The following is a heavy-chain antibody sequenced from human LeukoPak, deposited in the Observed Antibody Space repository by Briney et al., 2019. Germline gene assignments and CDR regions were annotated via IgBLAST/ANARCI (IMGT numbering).Heavy chain of an antibody. Sequence: PGGSLRFSCAASGFTFSSYSMNWVRQAPGKGLEWVSSISSSSSYIYYADSVKGRFTISRDNSKNTLYLQMNSLRAEDTAVYYCAKSSGYSSSKFDYWGQGTLVTVSS. CDR2: ISSSSSYI. D-gene: IGHD6-13*01. CDR1: GFTFSSYS. CDR3: AKSSGYSSSKFDY. V-gene: IGHV3-21*04. J-gene: IGHJ4*02.